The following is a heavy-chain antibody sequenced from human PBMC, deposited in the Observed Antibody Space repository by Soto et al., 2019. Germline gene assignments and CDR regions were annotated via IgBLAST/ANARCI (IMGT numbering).Heavy chain of an antibody. D-gene: IGHD6-19*01. Sequence: QVPLVESGGGVVQPGRSLRLSCAASGFTFSSYGMHWVRQAPGKGLEWVAVISYDGSNKYYADSVKGRFTISRDNSKNTLYLQMNSLRAEDTAVYYCAKERLAVAGTSTFDYWGQGTLVTVSS. CDR1: GFTFSSYG. J-gene: IGHJ4*02. CDR3: AKERLAVAGTSTFDY. CDR2: ISYDGSNK. V-gene: IGHV3-30*18.